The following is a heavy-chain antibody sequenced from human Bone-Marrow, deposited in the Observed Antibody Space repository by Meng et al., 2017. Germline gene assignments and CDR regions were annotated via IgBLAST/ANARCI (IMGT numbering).Heavy chain of an antibody. CDR2: SRNKANSYST. V-gene: IGHV3-72*01. CDR3: ARVTDRTNALDI. J-gene: IGHJ3*02. D-gene: IGHD1-14*01. Sequence: GESLKISCAASGFTFSDYYIDWVRQGPGKGLEWVGRSRNKANSYSTEYAASVKGRFTISRDESKNSLYLQMNSLKSEDTAVYYCARVTDRTNALDIWGQGTMVTVSS. CDR1: GFTFSDYY.